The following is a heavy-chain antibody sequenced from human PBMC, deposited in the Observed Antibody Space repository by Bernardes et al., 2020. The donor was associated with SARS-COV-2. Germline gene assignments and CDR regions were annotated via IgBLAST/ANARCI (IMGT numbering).Heavy chain of an antibody. CDR2: ISGSGGST. Sequence: GWSLRLSCAASGFTFSSYAMSWVRQAPGKGLEWVSAISGSGGSTYYADSVKGRFTISRDNSKNTLYLQMNSLRAEDTAVYYCAKILDRRVTMIVVVVDAFDIWGQGTMVTVSS. CDR3: AKILDRRVTMIVVVVDAFDI. CDR1: GFTFSSYA. D-gene: IGHD3-22*01. J-gene: IGHJ3*02. V-gene: IGHV3-23*01.